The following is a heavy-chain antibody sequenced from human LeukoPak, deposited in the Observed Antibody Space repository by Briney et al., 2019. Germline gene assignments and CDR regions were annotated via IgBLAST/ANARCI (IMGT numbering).Heavy chain of an antibody. CDR3: ARDQGITMVRGVSSPGNDY. J-gene: IGHJ4*02. CDR2: IIPILGIA. D-gene: IGHD3-10*01. CDR1: GGTFSSYT. V-gene: IGHV1-69*04. Sequence: SVKVSCKASGGTFSSYTISWVRQAPGQGLEWMGRIIPILGIANYAQKFQGRVTITADESTSTAYMELSSLRSEDTAVYYCARDQGITMVRGVSSPGNDYWGQGTLVTVSS.